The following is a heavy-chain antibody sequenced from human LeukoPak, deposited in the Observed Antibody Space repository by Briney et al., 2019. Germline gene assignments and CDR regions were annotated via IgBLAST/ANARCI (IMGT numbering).Heavy chain of an antibody. V-gene: IGHV3-23*01. CDR3: AKDLEVAGKNDY. Sequence: GGSLRLSCAASGFTFSSYAMSWVRQAPGKGLEWVSAISGSGGSTYYADSVKGRFTISRDNSKDTLYLQMNSLRAEDTAVYYCAKDLEVAGKNDYWGQGTLVTVSS. J-gene: IGHJ4*02. CDR2: ISGSGGST. D-gene: IGHD6-19*01. CDR1: GFTFSSYA.